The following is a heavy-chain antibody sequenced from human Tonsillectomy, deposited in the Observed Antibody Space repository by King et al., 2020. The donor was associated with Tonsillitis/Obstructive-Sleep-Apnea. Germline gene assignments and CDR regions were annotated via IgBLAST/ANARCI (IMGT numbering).Heavy chain of an antibody. J-gene: IGHJ6*02. D-gene: IGHD3-16*01. CDR1: GYSFTSYW. Sequence: VQLVESGAEVKKPGESLRISCKGSGYSFTSYWISWVRQMPGKGLEWMGRIDPSDSYTNYSPSFQGHVTISADKSITTAYLQWSSLKATDTAMYYCARTLKIVAYDEIVYYYYDGIYVCGQGTTVTVSS. CDR2: IDPSDSYT. CDR3: ARTLKIVAYDEIVYYYYDGIYV. V-gene: IGHV5-10-1*03.